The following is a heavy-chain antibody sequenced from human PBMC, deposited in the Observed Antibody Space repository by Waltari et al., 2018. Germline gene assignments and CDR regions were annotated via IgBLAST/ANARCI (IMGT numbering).Heavy chain of an antibody. CDR2: IYHSGST. D-gene: IGHD6-6*01. CDR3: AGYSSSQTGY. V-gene: IGHV4-38-2*01. Sequence: QVQLQESGPGLVKPSETLSLTCPVSGYSISSGYYWGWIRQPPGKGLEWIGSIYHSGSTYYNPSLKSRVTISVDTSKNQFSLKLSSVTAADTAVYYCAGYSSSQTGYWGQGTLVTVSS. CDR1: GYSISSGYY. J-gene: IGHJ4*02.